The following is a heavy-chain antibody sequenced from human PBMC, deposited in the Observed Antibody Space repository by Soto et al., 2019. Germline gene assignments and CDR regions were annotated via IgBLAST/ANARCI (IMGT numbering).Heavy chain of an antibody. V-gene: IGHV4-4*07. CDR1: GGSIISYY. CDR2: IYTSGST. D-gene: IGHD6-13*01. J-gene: IGHJ5*02. CDR3: ARDRTYSSSWYGVWFDP. Sequence: PSETLSLTCTVSGGSIISYYWSWIRQPAGKGLEWIGRIYTSGSTNYNPSLKSRVTMSVDTSKNQFSLKLSSVTAADTAVYYCARDRTYSSSWYGVWFDPWGQGTLVTVSS.